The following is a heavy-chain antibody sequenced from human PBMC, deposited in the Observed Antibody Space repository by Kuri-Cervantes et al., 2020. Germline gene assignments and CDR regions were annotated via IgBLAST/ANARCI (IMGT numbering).Heavy chain of an antibody. J-gene: IGHJ4*02. CDR2: INAGNGNT. D-gene: IGHD5-12*01. Sequence: ASVKVSCKASGYTSTTYAMHWVRQAPGQRLEWMGWINAGNGNTKYSQKFQGRVSITRDTSASTAYMELSSLRSEDTAVYYCARHIVATTHFDYWGQGTLVTVSS. CDR1: GYTSTTYA. V-gene: IGHV1-3*01. CDR3: ARHIVATTHFDY.